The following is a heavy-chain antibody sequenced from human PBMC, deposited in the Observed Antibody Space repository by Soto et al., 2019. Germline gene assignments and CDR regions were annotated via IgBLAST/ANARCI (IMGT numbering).Heavy chain of an antibody. D-gene: IGHD6-13*01. J-gene: IGHJ6*02. CDR1: GFTVSSCA. CDR2: IKQDGSEK. CDR3: ARWYAAEV. Sequence: PGGSLRLSCAASGFTVSSCATTWVRQAPGKGLEWVANIKQDGSEKNYVDSVKGRFTISRDNAKNSLYLEMNNLRVEDTAIYYCARWYAAEVWGQGTTVTVSS. V-gene: IGHV3-7*03.